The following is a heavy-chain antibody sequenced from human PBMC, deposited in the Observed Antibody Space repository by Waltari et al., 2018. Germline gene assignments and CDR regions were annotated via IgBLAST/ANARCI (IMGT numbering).Heavy chain of an antibody. CDR2: ISGSGGST. Sequence: EVQLVESGGGLVQPGGSLRLSCAASGFTFSSYAMSWVRQAPGEGLEWVSAISGSGGSTYYADSVKGRFTISRDNSKNTLYLQMNSLRAEDTAVYYCARGETKDYDSSGYQHGGYWGQGTLVTVSS. D-gene: IGHD3-22*01. CDR1: GFTFSSYA. CDR3: ARGETKDYDSSGYQHGGY. J-gene: IGHJ4*02. V-gene: IGHV3-23*04.